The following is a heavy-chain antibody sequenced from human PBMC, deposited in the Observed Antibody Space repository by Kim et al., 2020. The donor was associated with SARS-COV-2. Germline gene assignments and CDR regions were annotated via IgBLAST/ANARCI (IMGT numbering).Heavy chain of an antibody. V-gene: IGHV4-31*02. J-gene: IGHJ5*02. Sequence: SLKSRVTISVDTSKNQFSLKLSSVTAADTAVYYCARELGSGYVPGHWFDPWGQGTLVTVSS. CDR3: ARELGSGYVPGHWFDP. D-gene: IGHD5-12*01.